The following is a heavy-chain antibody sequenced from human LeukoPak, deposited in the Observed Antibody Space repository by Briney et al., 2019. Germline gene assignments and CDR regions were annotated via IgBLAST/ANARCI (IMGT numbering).Heavy chain of an antibody. CDR3: AREGAVALKYFDI. V-gene: IGHV1-46*01. Sequence: ASVKVSCKASGFSLTNNYMHWVRLGPGQGLEWMGYMRPTDAYTGFAPKFQGRVTVTRDTSTNTVYMELSSIRSDDTAVYYCAREGAVALKYFDIWGQGTLVTVSS. CDR2: MRPTDAYT. CDR1: GFSLTNNY. J-gene: IGHJ4*02. D-gene: IGHD6-19*01.